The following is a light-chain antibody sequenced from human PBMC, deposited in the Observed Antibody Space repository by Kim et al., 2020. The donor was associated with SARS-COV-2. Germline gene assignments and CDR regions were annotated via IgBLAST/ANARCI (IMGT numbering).Light chain of an antibody. CDR2: DDD. J-gene: IGLJ2*01. CDR1: TSNIGNNF. Sequence: QSVVTQPPSVSAAPGQKVTISCSGTTSNIGNNFVSWYQHLPGAAPKLVIYDDDVRPSEIPGRFSGSKSGTSATLAITGLQTGDEADYYCGTWDSSLNIGVFGGGTQLTVL. V-gene: IGLV1-51*01. CDR3: GTWDSSLNIGV.